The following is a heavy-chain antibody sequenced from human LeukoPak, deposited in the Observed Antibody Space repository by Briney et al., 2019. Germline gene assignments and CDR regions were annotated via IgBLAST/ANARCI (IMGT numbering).Heavy chain of an antibody. CDR1: GFTFSSYA. Sequence: HSGASLRLSCAASGFTFSSYAMRWVRQAPGKGLEWVSAISGNGGSTYYADSVKGRFTISRDNSKNTLYLQMNSLRAEDTAVYYCARAYDFWSGYYTSAFDYWGQGTLVTVSS. V-gene: IGHV3-23*01. CDR3: ARAYDFWSGYYTSAFDY. J-gene: IGHJ4*02. D-gene: IGHD3-3*01. CDR2: ISGNGGST.